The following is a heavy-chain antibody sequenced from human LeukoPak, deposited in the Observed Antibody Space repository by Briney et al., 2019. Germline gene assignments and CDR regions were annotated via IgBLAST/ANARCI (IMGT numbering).Heavy chain of an antibody. J-gene: IGHJ4*02. V-gene: IGHV4-34*01. CDR1: GGSFSGYY. CDR2: INDSGST. D-gene: IGHD6-13*01. Sequence: PSETLSLTCAVYGGSFSGYYWSWIRQPPGKGLEWHGEINDSGSTNYNPSLKSRLTISVDTSKNQFSLKLSSVTAADTAVYYCARGRTAAAGTFDYWGQGTLVPVSS. CDR3: ARGRTAAAGTFDY.